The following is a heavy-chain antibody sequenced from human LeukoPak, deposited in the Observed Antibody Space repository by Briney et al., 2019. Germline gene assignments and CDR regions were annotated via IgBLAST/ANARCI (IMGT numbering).Heavy chain of an antibody. D-gene: IGHD3-22*01. V-gene: IGHV1-18*01. J-gene: IGHJ4*02. Sequence: EASVKVSCTASGYTFTSYGISWVRQAPGQGLEWMGWISAYNGNTTYAQKLQGRVTMTTDTSTSTAYMELRSLRSDDTAVYYCARDVYYYDSSGYLDYWGQGTLVTVSS. CDR1: GYTFTSYG. CDR3: ARDVYYYDSSGYLDY. CDR2: ISAYNGNT.